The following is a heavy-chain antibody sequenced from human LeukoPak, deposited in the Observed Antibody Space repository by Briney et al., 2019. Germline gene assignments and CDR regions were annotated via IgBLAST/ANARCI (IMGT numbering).Heavy chain of an antibody. CDR2: ISGSGGST. J-gene: IGHJ6*03. CDR3: AKGGSSSSPYYYYYMDV. Sequence: GGSLRLSCAASGFTFSGYAMSWVRQAPGKGLEWVSAISGSGGSTYYADSVKGRFTISRDNSKNTLYLQMNSLRAEDTAVYYCAKGGSSSSPYYYYYMDVWGKGTTVTVSS. CDR1: GFTFSGYA. V-gene: IGHV3-23*01. D-gene: IGHD6-6*01.